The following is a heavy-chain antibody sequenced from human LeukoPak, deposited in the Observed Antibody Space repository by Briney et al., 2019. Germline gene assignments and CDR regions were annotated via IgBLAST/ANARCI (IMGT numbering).Heavy chain of an antibody. D-gene: IGHD1-26*01. V-gene: IGHV3-21*01. CDR3: ARQWGRHACDI. J-gene: IGHJ3*02. CDR1: GFTFSTYN. CDR2: ISGSSSYI. Sequence: PGGSLRLSCAASGFTFSTYNMNWVRQAPGKGLEWVSSISGSSSYIYYADSVKGRFSISRDNAKNSLYLQMNSLRAEDTAVYYCARQWGRHACDIWGQGTMVTVSS.